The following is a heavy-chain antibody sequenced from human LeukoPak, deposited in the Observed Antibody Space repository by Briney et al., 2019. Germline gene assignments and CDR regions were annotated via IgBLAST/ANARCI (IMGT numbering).Heavy chain of an antibody. CDR3: ARASSYAYGDYVDFDY. CDR1: GFTFSSYS. V-gene: IGHV3-21*01. J-gene: IGHJ4*02. CDR2: ISSSSSYI. D-gene: IGHD4-17*01. Sequence: GGSLRLSCAASGFTFSSYSMNWVRQAPGKGLEWVSSISSSSSYIYYADSVKGRFTISRDNAKNSLYLQMNSLRAEDTAVYYCARASSYAYGDYVDFDYWGQGTLVTVSS.